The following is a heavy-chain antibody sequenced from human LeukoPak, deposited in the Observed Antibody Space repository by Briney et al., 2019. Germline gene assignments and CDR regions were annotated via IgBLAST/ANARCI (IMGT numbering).Heavy chain of an antibody. CDR3: AREFFSVDDFWSGPALNI. J-gene: IGHJ4*02. CDR2: INPNSGGT. Sequence: ASVKVSCKASGYTFTSYGISWVRQAPGQGLEWMGWINPNSGGTNYAQKFQGRVTMTRDTSISTAYMELSRLRSDDTAVYYCAREFFSVDDFWSGPALNIWGQGTLVTVSS. V-gene: IGHV1-2*02. D-gene: IGHD3-3*01. CDR1: GYTFTSYG.